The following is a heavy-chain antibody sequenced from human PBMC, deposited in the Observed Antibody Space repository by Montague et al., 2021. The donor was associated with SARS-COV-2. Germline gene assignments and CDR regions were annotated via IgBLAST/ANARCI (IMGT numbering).Heavy chain of an antibody. Sequence: LVKPTQTLTLTCTFSGFSLSTSGVGVGWIRQPPGKGLEWIGYIYYSGSTYYNPSLKSRVTISVDTSKNQFSLKLSSVTAADTAVYYCARQPTRGITIFGVVTDYGMDVWGQGTTVTVSS. D-gene: IGHD3-3*01. CDR1: GFSLSTSGVG. V-gene: IGHV4-39*01. CDR2: IYYSGST. CDR3: ARQPTRGITIFGVVTDYGMDV. J-gene: IGHJ6*02.